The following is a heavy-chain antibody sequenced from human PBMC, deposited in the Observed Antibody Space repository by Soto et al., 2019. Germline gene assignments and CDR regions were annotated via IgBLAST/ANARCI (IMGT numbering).Heavy chain of an antibody. CDR1: GGTFSTYT. V-gene: IGHV1-69*01. Sequence: QVQLVQSGAEVKKPGSSVNVSCKASGGTFSTYTITWVRQAPGQGLEWMGGIIPIFGTANYPQKFQGRGTITADESTSTAYMEMSSLRSEDTAVYYCARSQDSSGYWNNCFDPWGQGTLVTVSS. J-gene: IGHJ5*02. D-gene: IGHD3-22*01. CDR3: ARSQDSSGYWNNCFDP. CDR2: IIPIFGTA.